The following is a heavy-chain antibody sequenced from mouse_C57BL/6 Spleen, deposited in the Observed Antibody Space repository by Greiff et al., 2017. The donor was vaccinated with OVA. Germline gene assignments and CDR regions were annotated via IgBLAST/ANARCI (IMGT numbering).Heavy chain of an antibody. Sequence: VQLQQPGAELVRPGSSVKLSCKASGYTFTSYWMDWVKQRPGQGLEWIGNIYPSDSETHYNQKFKDKATLTVDKSSSTAYMQLSSLTSEDSAVYYCARGRDLYYYAMDYWGQGTSVTVSS. CDR1: GYTFTSYW. J-gene: IGHJ4*01. CDR3: ARGRDLYYYAMDY. D-gene: IGHD3-3*01. CDR2: IYPSDSET. V-gene: IGHV1-61*01.